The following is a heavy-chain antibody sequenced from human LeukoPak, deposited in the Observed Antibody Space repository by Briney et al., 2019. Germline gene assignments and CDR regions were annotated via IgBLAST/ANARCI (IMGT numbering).Heavy chain of an antibody. CDR3: ARHPNNNYDDTTTYTY. Sequence: GESLKISCKGSGYSFTSYWIGWVRQMPGKGLEWMAIIYPGDSDTRYSPSFQGQVTISADKSISTAYLQWSSLKASDTAMYYCARHPNNNYDDTTTYTYWGQGTLVTVSP. D-gene: IGHD2/OR15-2a*01. J-gene: IGHJ4*02. CDR2: IYPGDSDT. V-gene: IGHV5-51*01. CDR1: GYSFTSYW.